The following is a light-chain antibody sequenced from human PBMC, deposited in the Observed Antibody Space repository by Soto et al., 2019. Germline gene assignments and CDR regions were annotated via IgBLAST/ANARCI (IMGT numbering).Light chain of an antibody. CDR1: QSVRSN. V-gene: IGKV3-15*01. J-gene: IGKJ5*01. Sequence: EIVMTQSPATLSVSPGERVTLSCRASQSVRSNLAWYQQKPGQAPRLLIYGASTRATGLPARFSGSGSGTDFTLTISSLKSEDFAVYYCQQYNNWHTITFGQGTRLEIK. CDR2: GAS. CDR3: QQYNNWHTIT.